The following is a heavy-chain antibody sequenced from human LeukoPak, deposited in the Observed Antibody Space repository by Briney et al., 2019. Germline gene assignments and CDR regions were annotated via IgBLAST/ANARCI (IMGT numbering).Heavy chain of an antibody. Sequence: GGSLRLSCAASGFTFSSSAMSWVRQAPGKGLEWVANIKQDGSEKYCVDSVKGRFTISRDNAKNSLYLQMNSLRAEDTAVYYCARDSGAYDFWSGYPLYYYYYGMDVWGQGTTVTVSS. D-gene: IGHD3-3*01. CDR1: GFTFSSSA. CDR2: IKQDGSEK. V-gene: IGHV3-7*03. J-gene: IGHJ6*02. CDR3: ARDSGAYDFWSGYPLYYYYYGMDV.